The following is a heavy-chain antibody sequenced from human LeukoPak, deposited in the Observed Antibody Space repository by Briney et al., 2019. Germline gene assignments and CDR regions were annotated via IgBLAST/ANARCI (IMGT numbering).Heavy chain of an antibody. Sequence: GRSLRLSCAASGFTFDDYSMHWVRQAPGKGLEWVSGISWNSGSIGYADSVKGRFTISRVNAKNSLYLQMNSLRAEDTALYYCATEITNDAFDIWGQGTMVTVSS. V-gene: IGHV3-9*01. CDR2: ISWNSGSI. J-gene: IGHJ3*02. D-gene: IGHD3-10*01. CDR3: ATEITNDAFDI. CDR1: GFTFDDYS.